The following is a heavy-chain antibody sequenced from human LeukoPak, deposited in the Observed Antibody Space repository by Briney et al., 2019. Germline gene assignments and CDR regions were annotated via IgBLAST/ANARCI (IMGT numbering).Heavy chain of an antibody. CDR1: GGSISSYY. CDR3: ARETGPGKYSYGPPYYYYMDV. D-gene: IGHD5-18*01. V-gene: IGHV4-59*01. J-gene: IGHJ6*03. CDR2: FYYSGST. Sequence: PSETLSLTCTVSGGSISSYYWSWIRQPPGKGLEWIGYFYYSGSTNYNPSLKNRVTISIDTSKNQFSLKLSSVTAADTAVYYCARETGPGKYSYGPPYYYYMDVWGKGTTVTVSS.